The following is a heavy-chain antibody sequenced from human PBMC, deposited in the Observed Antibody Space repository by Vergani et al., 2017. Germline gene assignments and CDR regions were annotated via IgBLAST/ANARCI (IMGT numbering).Heavy chain of an antibody. D-gene: IGHD3-3*01. J-gene: IGHJ6*02. CDR1: RYTFSRYG. CDR2: ISAYSGET. Sequence: QAQLVQSGAEVKKPGASVRVSCKASRYTFSRYGISWVRQAPGQGLEWMGWISAYSGETRYARSLQGRVTMTTDASTNTAYMSQRSLRSDDTAIYYCSRGGFYTSRNDFKFYGLGVWGQGTTVTVTS. V-gene: IGHV1-18*01. CDR3: SRGGFYTSRNDFKFYGLGV.